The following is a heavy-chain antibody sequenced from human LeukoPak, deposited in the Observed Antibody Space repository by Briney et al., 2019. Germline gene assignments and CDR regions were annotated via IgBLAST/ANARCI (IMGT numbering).Heavy chain of an antibody. J-gene: IGHJ6*03. Sequence: SETLSLTCTVSGGSISSYYWSWIRQSPGKGLECIGYIHYTGSTNYNPSLKSRVTISVDTSKNQFSLKLSSVTAADTAVYYCARVLHDSSGYYHYYYYYYMDVWGKGTTVTVSS. CDR1: GGSISSYY. CDR3: ARVLHDSSGYYHYYYYYYMDV. V-gene: IGHV4-59*01. CDR2: IHYTGST. D-gene: IGHD3-22*01.